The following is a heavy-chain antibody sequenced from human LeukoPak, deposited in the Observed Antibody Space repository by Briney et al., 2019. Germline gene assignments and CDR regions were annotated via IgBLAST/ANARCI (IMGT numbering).Heavy chain of an antibody. CDR2: IYSGGST. V-gene: IGHV3-53*01. Sequence: GGSLRLSCAASGFTVRSNYMSWVRQAPGKGLEWVSVIYSGGSTYYTDSVKGRFTISRDNSKNTLYLQMNSLRAEDTAVYYCAREKRDSYGSGSYRSYYYYYYMDVWGKGTTVTISS. D-gene: IGHD3-10*01. CDR1: GFTVRSNY. J-gene: IGHJ6*03. CDR3: AREKRDSYGSGSYRSYYYYYYMDV.